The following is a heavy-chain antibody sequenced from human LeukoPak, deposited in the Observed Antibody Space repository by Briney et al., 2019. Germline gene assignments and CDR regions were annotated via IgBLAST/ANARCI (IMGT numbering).Heavy chain of an antibody. V-gene: IGHV3-30*04. D-gene: IGHD3-16*02. CDR3: ARVWKSGIMITFGGVIVIPMVDY. J-gene: IGHJ4*02. CDR1: GFTFSSYA. Sequence: PGGSLRLSCAASGFTFSSYAMHWVRQAPGKGLEWVAVISYDGSNKYYADSVKGRFTISRDNSKNTLYPQMNSLRAEDTAVYYCARVWKSGIMITFGGVIVIPMVDYWGQGTLVTVSS. CDR2: ISYDGSNK.